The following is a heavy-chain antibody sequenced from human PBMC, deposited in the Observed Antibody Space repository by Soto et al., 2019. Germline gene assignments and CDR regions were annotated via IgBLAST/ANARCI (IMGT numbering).Heavy chain of an antibody. J-gene: IGHJ6*01. CDR1: GGSISSGGYY. CDR2: IYYSGST. D-gene: IGHD3-3*01. CDR3: ARTFITISGVVTFSYYGMDV. Sequence: SETLSLTCTVSGGSISSGGYYWSLIRQHPGKCLEWIGYIYYSGSTYYNPSLKRRVTISVDTSKNQFSLKLSSVTAADTAVYYCARTFITISGVVTFSYYGMDVWGQGTTVNVSS. V-gene: IGHV4-31*03.